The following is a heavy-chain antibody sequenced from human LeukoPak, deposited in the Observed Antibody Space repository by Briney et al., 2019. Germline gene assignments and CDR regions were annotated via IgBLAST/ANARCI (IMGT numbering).Heavy chain of an antibody. CDR3: GRGDSSRWSTGVDD. Sequence: WASVKVSCTASGYIFTGHYIHWVRQAPGPGLEWMGLITPGGGSTSYAQKFQGRVTMTRDTSTTTVYMELSSLTSEDTAVYYCGRGDSSRWSTGVDDWGQGTLVTVSS. CDR1: GYIFTGHY. CDR2: ITPGGGST. J-gene: IGHJ4*02. V-gene: IGHV1-46*01. D-gene: IGHD6-13*01.